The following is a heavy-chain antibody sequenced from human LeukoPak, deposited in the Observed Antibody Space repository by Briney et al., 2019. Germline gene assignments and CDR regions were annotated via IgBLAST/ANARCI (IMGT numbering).Heavy chain of an antibody. V-gene: IGHV1-2*02. CDR2: INPNSGGT. CDR3: ARASYSRAARPLGIHY. J-gene: IGHJ4*02. Sequence: ASVTVSCKASVYTFTRYYMHWVRQAPGQGLEWMGWINPNSGGTNYAQKFQGRVTMTRDTSISTAYMELSRLRSDDTAVYYCARASYSRAARPLGIHYWGQGTLVTVSS. CDR1: VYTFTRYY. D-gene: IGHD4-11*01.